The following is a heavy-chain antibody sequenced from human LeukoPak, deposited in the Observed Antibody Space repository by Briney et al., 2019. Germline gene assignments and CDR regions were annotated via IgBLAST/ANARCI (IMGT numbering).Heavy chain of an antibody. V-gene: IGHV1-69*01. CDR1: GGTFSSYA. CDR2: IIPIFGTA. J-gene: IGHJ6*02. CDR3: ASRLSNYYYYGMDV. Sequence: GASVKVSCKASGGTFSSYAISWVRQAPGQGLEWMGGIIPIFGTANYAQKFQGRVTITAGESTSTAYMELSSLRSEDTAVYYCASRLSNYYYYGMDVWGQGTTVTVSS.